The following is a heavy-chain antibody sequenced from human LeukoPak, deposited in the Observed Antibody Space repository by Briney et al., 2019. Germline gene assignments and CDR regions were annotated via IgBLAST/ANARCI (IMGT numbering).Heavy chain of an antibody. CDR1: GFTFSTYW. CDR2: INTDGSST. J-gene: IGHJ4*02. CDR3: ARDEGKGGYLDY. Sequence: GGSLRLSCAASGFTFSTYWMHWVRQAPGKGLVWVSRINTDGSSTFYADSVKGRFTVSKDNSKNTLYLQMNSLRAEDTAVYYCARDEGKGGYLDYWGQGTLVTVSS. V-gene: IGHV3-74*01. D-gene: IGHD1-26*01.